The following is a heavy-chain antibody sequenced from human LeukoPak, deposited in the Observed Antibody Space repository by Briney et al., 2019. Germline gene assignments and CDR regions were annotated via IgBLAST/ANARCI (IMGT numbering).Heavy chain of an antibody. CDR1: GFTFSRYN. D-gene: IGHD2-15*01. CDR2: ISRTGNYI. J-gene: IGHJ4*02. V-gene: IGHV3-21*01. Sequence: GGSLRLSCAASGFTFSRYNMNWVRQAPGKGLEWVSSISRTGNYIYYADSVKGRFTISRDNAQNSLFLQMNSLRVEDTAVYYCARVVETDCSGGSCYSGLDYWGQGTLVTVSS. CDR3: ARVVETDCSGGSCYSGLDY.